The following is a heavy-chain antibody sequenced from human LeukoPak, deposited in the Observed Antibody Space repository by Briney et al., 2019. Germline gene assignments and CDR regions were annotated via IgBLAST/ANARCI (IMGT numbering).Heavy chain of an antibody. CDR3: ASLRLGRTVTNDAFDI. CDR1: GGSISSYY. J-gene: IGHJ3*02. D-gene: IGHD3-16*01. CDR2: IYYSGST. V-gene: IGHV4-59*01. Sequence: SETLSLTCTVSGGSISSYYWSWIRQPPGKGLEWIGYIYYSGSTNYNPSLKSRVTISVDTSKNQFSLKLSSVTAADTAVYYCASLRLGRTVTNDAFDIWGRGTMVTVSS.